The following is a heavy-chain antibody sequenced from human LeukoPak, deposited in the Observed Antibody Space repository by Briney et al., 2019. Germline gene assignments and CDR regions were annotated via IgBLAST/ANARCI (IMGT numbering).Heavy chain of an antibody. CDR1: GFTYSSYS. V-gene: IGHV3-48*01. J-gene: IGHJ4*02. Sequence: GGSLRLSCAASGFTYSSYSMNWVRQAPGKGREWVSYINRGSSINYYADSVKGRFTISRDNAKNSLYLQMNSLRAEDTAVYYCERDGINMVQGVRKYYFDYWGQGTLVTVSS. CDR3: ERDGINMVQGVRKYYFDY. D-gene: IGHD3-10*01. CDR2: INRGSSIN.